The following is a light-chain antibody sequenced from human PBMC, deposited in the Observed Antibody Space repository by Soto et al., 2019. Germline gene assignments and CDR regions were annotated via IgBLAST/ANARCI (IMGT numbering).Light chain of an antibody. J-gene: IGLJ1*01. CDR2: DVN. CDR1: STDVDGYDY. Sequence: QSVLTQPASVSGSPGQSITISCTGASTDVDGYDYVSWYQQHPGQAPKLMIYDVNNRPSGVSYRFSGSKSGDTASLTISGLQAEDDADYYCSSYTSSAPFYVFRTGTKLTVL. V-gene: IGLV2-14*03. CDR3: SSYTSSAPFYV.